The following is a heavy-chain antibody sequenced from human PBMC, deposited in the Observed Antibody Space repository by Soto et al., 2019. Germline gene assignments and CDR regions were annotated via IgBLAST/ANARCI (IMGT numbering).Heavy chain of an antibody. Sequence: SETLSLTCTVSGGSISSYYWIWIRQPPGKGLEWIGYIYYSGSTNYNPSLKSRVTISVDTSKNQFSLKLSSVTAADTAVYYCARTLIGYSVNAGSEPFDYWGQGTLVTVSS. CDR3: ARTLIGYSVNAGSEPFDY. CDR1: GGSISSYY. V-gene: IGHV4-59*01. J-gene: IGHJ4*02. CDR2: IYYSGST. D-gene: IGHD5-12*01.